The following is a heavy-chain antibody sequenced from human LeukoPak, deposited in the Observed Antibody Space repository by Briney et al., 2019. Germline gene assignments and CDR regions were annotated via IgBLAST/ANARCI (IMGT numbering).Heavy chain of an antibody. V-gene: IGHV3-11*06. CDR3: ARDSMVRGGGAFDI. D-gene: IGHD3-10*01. Sequence: GGSLRLSCAASGFTFSDYYMSWIRQAPGKGLEWVSYISSSSSYTNYADSVKGRFTISRDNSKNTLYLQMNSLRAEDTAVYYCARDSMVRGGGAFDIWGQGTMVTVSS. J-gene: IGHJ3*02. CDR2: ISSSSSYT. CDR1: GFTFSDYY.